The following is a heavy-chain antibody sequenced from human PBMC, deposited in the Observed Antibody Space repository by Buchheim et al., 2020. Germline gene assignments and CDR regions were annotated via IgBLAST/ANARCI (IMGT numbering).Heavy chain of an antibody. CDR2: ISSSGSTI. CDR3: ARDTEDSAVYYHGSDY. D-gene: IGHD3-22*01. CDR1: GFTFSSYE. J-gene: IGHJ4*02. Sequence: EVQLVESGGGLVQPGGSLRLSCAASGFTFSSYEMNWVRQAPGKGLEWVSYISSSGSTIYYADSVKGRFTISRDNSKNTLFLQVNSLRVEDTAVYYCARDTEDSAVYYHGSDYWGQGTL. V-gene: IGHV3-48*03.